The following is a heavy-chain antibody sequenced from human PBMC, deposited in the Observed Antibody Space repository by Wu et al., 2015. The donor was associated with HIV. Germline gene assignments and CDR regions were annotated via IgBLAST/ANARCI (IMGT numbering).Heavy chain of an antibody. CDR3: ARGYLVSRGSRDYYMDV. CDR1: GYSFTNFD. D-gene: IGHD1-26*01. J-gene: IGHJ6*03. CDR2: MNPNTGNR. Sequence: QVQLVQSGAEVKRSGASVKVSCTASGYSFTNFDINWVRQATGQGLEWVGWMNPNTGNRGFAQKFQGRVTFTKNASISTAYMDLNSLTSADTGVYFCARGYLVSRGSRDYYMDVWGKGPRSPSS. V-gene: IGHV1-8*02.